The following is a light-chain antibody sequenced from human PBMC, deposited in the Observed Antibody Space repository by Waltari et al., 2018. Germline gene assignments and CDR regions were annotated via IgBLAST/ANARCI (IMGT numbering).Light chain of an antibody. CDR1: QSVGSY. Sequence: DIVLTQSPATLSLSPGERATLSCRASQSVGSYLVSSQQLQGHAPRRLIDVASTRTTDSLARCIGSGSWTNFTLLISSLEPEDVAIDYCQQRSNWQGLTFGGGTRVEIK. J-gene: IGKJ4*01. V-gene: IGKV3-11*01. CDR2: VAS. CDR3: QQRSNWQGLT.